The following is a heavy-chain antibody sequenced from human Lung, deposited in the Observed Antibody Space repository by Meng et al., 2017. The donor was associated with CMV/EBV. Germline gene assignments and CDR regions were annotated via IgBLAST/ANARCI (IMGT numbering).Heavy chain of an antibody. CDR2: ISSSSSYI. D-gene: IGHD6-6*01. V-gene: IGHV3-21*01. Sequence: GGSLRLXCAASGFTFSSYSMNWVRQAPGKGLEWVSSISSSSSYIYYADSVKGRFTISRDNAKNSLYLQMNSLRAEDTAVYYCARDSSSSYYYYGMEVWGQGTXVNGAS. CDR1: GFTFSSYS. J-gene: IGHJ6*02. CDR3: ARDSSSSYYYYGMEV.